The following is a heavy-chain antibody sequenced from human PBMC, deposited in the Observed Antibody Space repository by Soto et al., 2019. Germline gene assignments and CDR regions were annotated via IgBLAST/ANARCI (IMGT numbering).Heavy chain of an antibody. CDR1: GGSFSGYY. CDR2: INHSGST. CDR3: ATITGTRPH. J-gene: IGHJ4*02. D-gene: IGHD1-20*01. V-gene: IGHV4-34*01. Sequence: SETLSLTCAVYGGSFSGYYWSWIRQPPGKGLEWIGEINHSGSTNYNPSLKSRVTISVDTSKNQFPLKLSSVTAADTAVYYCATITGTRPHWGQGTLVTVSS.